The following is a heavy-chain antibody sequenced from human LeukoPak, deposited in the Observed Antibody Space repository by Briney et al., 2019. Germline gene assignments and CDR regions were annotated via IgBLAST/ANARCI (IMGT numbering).Heavy chain of an antibody. CDR3: ARESREWLSPDY. J-gene: IGHJ4*02. D-gene: IGHD3-3*01. CDR1: GGSISSYY. CDR2: IYYSGST. V-gene: IGHV4-59*12. Sequence: KPSETLSLTCTVSGGSISSYYWSWIRQPPGKGLEWIGYIYYSGSTYYNPSLKSRVTISVDTSKNQFSLKLSSVTAADTAVYYCARESREWLSPDYWGQGTLVTVSS.